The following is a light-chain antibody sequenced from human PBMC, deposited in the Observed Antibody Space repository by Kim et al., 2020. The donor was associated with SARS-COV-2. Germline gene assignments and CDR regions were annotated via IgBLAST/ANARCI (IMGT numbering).Light chain of an antibody. CDR2: TNK. V-gene: IGLV1-44*01. Sequence: GQRGTISCSGSSSNIGSSTVHWYRQVPGAAPRLLIHTNKQRPSGVPDRFSGSKSGTSASLAISWLQSEDEAHYYCASWDDSLNVGVFGGGTQLTVL. J-gene: IGLJ3*02. CDR3: ASWDDSLNVGV. CDR1: SSNIGSST.